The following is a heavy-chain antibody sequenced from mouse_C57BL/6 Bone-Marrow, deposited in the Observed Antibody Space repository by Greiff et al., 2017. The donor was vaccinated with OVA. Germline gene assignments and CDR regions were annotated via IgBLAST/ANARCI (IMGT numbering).Heavy chain of an antibody. J-gene: IGHJ2*01. Sequence: EVKLMESGPGLVKPSQSLSLTCSVTGYSITSGYYWNWIRQFPGNKLEWMGYISYDGSNNYNPSLKNRISITRDTSKNQFFLKLNSVTTEDTATYYCARAVVAYFDYWGQGTTLTVSS. CDR3: ARAVVAYFDY. D-gene: IGHD1-1*01. CDR1: GYSITSGYY. CDR2: ISYDGSN. V-gene: IGHV3-6*01.